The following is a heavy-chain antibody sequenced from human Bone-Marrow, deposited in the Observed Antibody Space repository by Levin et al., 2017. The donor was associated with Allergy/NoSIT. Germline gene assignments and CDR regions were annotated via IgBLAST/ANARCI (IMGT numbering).Heavy chain of an antibody. V-gene: IGHV4-59*01. CDR3: ARWMYSSTWGPFNWFDP. Sequence: SETLSLTCSVSGGSISNYYWSWIRQPPGKGLEWIGYIYYTGSTNYNPSLKGRVTISLDTSKNQFSLKLTSVTAADTAVYYCARWMYSSTWGPFNWFDPWGQGTLVTVSS. CDR1: GGSISNYY. CDR2: IYYTGST. D-gene: IGHD6-13*01. J-gene: IGHJ5*02.